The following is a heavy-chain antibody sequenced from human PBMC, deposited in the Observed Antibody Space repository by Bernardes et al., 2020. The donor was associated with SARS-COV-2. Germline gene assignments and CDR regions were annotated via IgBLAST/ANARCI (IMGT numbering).Heavy chain of an antibody. CDR3: AKDLSVVVVAATNDY. V-gene: IGHV3-23*01. Sequence: GSLRLSCAASGFTFSSYAMSWVRQAPGKGLEWVSAISGSGGSTYYADSVKGRFTISRDNSKNTLYLQMNSLRAEDTAVYYCAKDLSVVVVAATNDYWGQGTLVTVSS. D-gene: IGHD2-15*01. CDR1: GFTFSSYA. J-gene: IGHJ4*02. CDR2: ISGSGGST.